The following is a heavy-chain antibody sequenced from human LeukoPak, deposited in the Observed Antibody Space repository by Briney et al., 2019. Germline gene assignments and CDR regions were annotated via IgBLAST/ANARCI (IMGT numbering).Heavy chain of an antibody. V-gene: IGHV4-34*01. D-gene: IGHD6-13*01. CDR2: INHSGST. CDR3: ARGQGSSSWYRY. Sequence: SETLSLTCAVYGGSFSGYYLSWIRQPPGKGLEWIGEINHSGSTNYNPSLKSRVTISVDKSKNQFSLKLSSVTAADTAVYYCARGQGSSSWYRYWGQGTLVTVSS. J-gene: IGHJ4*02. CDR1: GGSFSGYY.